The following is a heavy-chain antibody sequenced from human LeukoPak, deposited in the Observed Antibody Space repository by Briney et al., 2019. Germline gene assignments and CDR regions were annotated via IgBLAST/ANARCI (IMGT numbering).Heavy chain of an antibody. CDR1: GFTFSGYW. V-gene: IGHV3-74*01. Sequence: PGGSLRLTCAASGFTFSGYWMHWVRQAPGKGLVWVSRINTDGSSPPYAASVKGRFTISRDNAKNTLYLQMNSLTADDTAVYYCARGSSSWYYFDYWGQGTLVTVSS. CDR2: INTDGSSP. J-gene: IGHJ4*02. CDR3: ARGSSSWYYFDY. D-gene: IGHD6-13*01.